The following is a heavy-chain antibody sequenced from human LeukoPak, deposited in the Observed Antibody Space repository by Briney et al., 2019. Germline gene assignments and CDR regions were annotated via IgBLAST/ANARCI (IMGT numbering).Heavy chain of an antibody. V-gene: IGHV3-21*01. CDR1: GFTFSTST. J-gene: IGHJ5*02. Sequence: GESLRLSCAASGFTFSTSTMNWVRQAPGKGVEWVSSISSSSDYIYYADSVRGRFTIYRDNAKNSLYLQMTSLRAEDTALYYCVRIPNSANFPNWFDPWGQGTLVTVSS. D-gene: IGHD4/OR15-4a*01. CDR2: ISSSSDYI. CDR3: VRIPNSANFPNWFDP.